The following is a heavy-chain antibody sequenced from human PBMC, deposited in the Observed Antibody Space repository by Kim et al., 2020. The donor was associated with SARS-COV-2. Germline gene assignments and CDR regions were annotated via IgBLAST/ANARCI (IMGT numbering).Heavy chain of an antibody. CDR1: GYNFPSYW. J-gene: IGHJ4*02. Sequence: GESLKISCKGSGYNFPSYWIGWVRQMPGKGLEWMGIIYPGDSDTRYSPSFQGQVTISADKSTTTAYLQWSSLKASDTAMYYCTRSAGPYDYYFDYWGQGTLVTVA. CDR2: IYPGDSDT. CDR3: TRSAGPYDYYFDY. V-gene: IGHV5-51*01. D-gene: IGHD3-16*01.